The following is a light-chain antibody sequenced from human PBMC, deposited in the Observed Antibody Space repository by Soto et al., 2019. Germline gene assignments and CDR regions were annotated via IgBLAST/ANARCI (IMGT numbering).Light chain of an antibody. CDR1: SSDVGGYNY. Sequence: QSVLTQPASVSGSHGQSITISCTGTSSDVGGYNYVSWYQQHPGKAPKLMIYEVSNRPSGVSNRFSGSKSGNTASLTISGLQAEYEADYYCSAYTSSSTLVVFGGGTKLTVL. V-gene: IGLV2-14*01. J-gene: IGLJ2*01. CDR2: EVS. CDR3: SAYTSSSTLVV.